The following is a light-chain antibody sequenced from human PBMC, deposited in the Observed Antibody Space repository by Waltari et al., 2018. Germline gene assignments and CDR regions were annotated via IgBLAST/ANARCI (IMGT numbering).Light chain of an antibody. CDR2: AND. Sequence: QSVLTQPPSVSAAPGQKVTISCSGSSPNIGGNYVAWYQHLPGAAPKLVIYANDQRPAGIPDRFSGAKSGTSATLVITGLQTGDEADYYCGTWDRSLAAGVFGGGTKVTVL. CDR3: GTWDRSLAAGV. CDR1: SPNIGGNY. J-gene: IGLJ3*02. V-gene: IGLV1-51*01.